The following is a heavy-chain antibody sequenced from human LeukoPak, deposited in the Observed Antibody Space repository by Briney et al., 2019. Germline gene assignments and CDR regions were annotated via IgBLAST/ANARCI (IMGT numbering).Heavy chain of an antibody. V-gene: IGHV4-59*12. D-gene: IGHD2-2*02. CDR3: ARDVADCRSSSCYRNPFYYYYYGMDV. J-gene: IGHJ6*02. CDR2: IYYSGST. CDR1: GGSISSYH. Sequence: PSETLSLTCTVSGGSISSYHWSWVRQPPGKGLEWIGYIYYSGSTNYNPSLKSRVTISVDTSKNQFSLKLSSVTAADTAVYYCARDVADCRSSSCYRNPFYYYYYGMDVWGQGTTVTVSS.